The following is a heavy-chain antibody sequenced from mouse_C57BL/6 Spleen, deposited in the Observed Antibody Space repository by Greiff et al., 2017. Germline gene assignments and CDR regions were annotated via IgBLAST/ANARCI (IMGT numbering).Heavy chain of an antibody. J-gene: IGHJ2*01. V-gene: IGHV1-64*01. CDR3: ARVDWDNGDY. Sequence: QFQLQQPGAELVKPGASVKLSCKASGYTFTSYWMHWVKQRPGQGLEWIGMIHPSSGSTNYNEKFKSKATLTVDKSSSTAYMQLSSLTSEDSAVYYCARVDWDNGDYWGQGTTLTVSS. CDR1: GYTFTSYW. D-gene: IGHD4-1*01. CDR2: IHPSSGST.